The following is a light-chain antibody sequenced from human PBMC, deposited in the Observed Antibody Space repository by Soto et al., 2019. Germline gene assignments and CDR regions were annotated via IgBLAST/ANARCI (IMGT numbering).Light chain of an antibody. CDR3: HQHEIAPRT. Sequence: EIVLTQSPGTLSLSPGERATLSCRASQSVNSRYLAWYQQKPGQAPRLLIYGASSRATGIPDRFSGSGSGTDFTLTIVRLEPEDFAVYYCHQHEIAPRTFGQGTKVEVK. CDR1: QSVNSRY. CDR2: GAS. V-gene: IGKV3-20*01. J-gene: IGKJ1*01.